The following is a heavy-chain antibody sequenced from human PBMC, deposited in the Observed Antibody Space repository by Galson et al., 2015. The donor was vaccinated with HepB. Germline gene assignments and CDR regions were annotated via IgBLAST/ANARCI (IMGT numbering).Heavy chain of an antibody. CDR2: ISYDGSNK. J-gene: IGHJ4*02. Sequence: SLRLSCAASGFTFSSYAMHWVRQAPGKGLEWVAVISYDGSNKYYADSVKGRFTISRDNSKNTLYLQMNSLRAEDTAVYYCASPYSSGWWGQGTLVTVSS. CDR3: ASPYSSGW. CDR1: GFTFSSYA. V-gene: IGHV3-30-3*01. D-gene: IGHD6-19*01.